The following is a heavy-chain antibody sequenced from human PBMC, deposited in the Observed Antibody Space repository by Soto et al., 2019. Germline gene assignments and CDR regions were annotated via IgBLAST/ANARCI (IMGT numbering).Heavy chain of an antibody. D-gene: IGHD7-27*01. V-gene: IGHV4-4*02. CDR2: INHSGAT. J-gene: IGHJ3*02. CDR3: TKDHTGADAFDI. Sequence: PSETLSLTCAVSGGPITSDNWYNWVRQPPGKGLEWIGEINHSGATNYSPSLKSRVTISVDKSKNQFSLKLTSVTAADTAMYYCTKDHTGADAFDIWGQGTMVTVSS. CDR1: GGPITSDNW.